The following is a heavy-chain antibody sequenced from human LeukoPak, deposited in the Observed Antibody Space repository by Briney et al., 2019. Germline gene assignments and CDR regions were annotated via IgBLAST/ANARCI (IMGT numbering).Heavy chain of an antibody. CDR1: GFTFSSYA. CDR3: AKVSLAYGSGSYYTDY. Sequence: GGSLRLSCAASGFTFSSYAMSWVRQAPGKGLEWVSAISGSGGSTYYADSVKGRFTISRDNSKNTLYLQMNSLRAEDTAVYYCAKVSLAYGSGSYYTDYWGQGTLVTVSS. D-gene: IGHD3-10*01. CDR2: ISGSGGST. V-gene: IGHV3-23*01. J-gene: IGHJ4*02.